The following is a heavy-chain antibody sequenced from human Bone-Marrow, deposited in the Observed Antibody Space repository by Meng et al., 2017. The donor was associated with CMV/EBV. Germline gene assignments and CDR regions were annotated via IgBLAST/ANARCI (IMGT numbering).Heavy chain of an antibody. J-gene: IGHJ3*02. Sequence: GGSLRLSCAASGFTFSSYWMSWVRQAPGKGLEWVANIKQDGSEKYYVDSVKGRFTISRDNAKNSLYLQMNSLRAEDTAVYYCARDPSGSYLDGAFDICGQGTMVTASS. V-gene: IGHV3-7*01. D-gene: IGHD1-26*01. CDR1: GFTFSSYW. CDR3: ARDPSGSYLDGAFDI. CDR2: IKQDGSEK.